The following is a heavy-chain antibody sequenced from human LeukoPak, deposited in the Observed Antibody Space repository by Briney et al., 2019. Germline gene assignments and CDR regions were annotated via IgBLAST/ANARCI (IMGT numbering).Heavy chain of an antibody. Sequence: SETLSLTCAVYGGSSSGYYWSWIRQPPGKGLEWIGEINHSGSTNYNPSLKSRVTISVDTSKNQFSLKLSSVTAADAAVYYCARGSPSYGDGPKARHLDYWGQGTLVAVSS. CDR2: INHSGST. CDR3: ARGSPSYGDGPKARHLDY. J-gene: IGHJ4*02. D-gene: IGHD4-17*01. V-gene: IGHV4-34*01. CDR1: GGSSSGYY.